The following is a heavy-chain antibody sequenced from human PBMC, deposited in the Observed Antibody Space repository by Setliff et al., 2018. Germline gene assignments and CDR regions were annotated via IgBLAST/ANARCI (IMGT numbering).Heavy chain of an antibody. D-gene: IGHD3-22*01. V-gene: IGHV4-34*01. CDR3: ARLWISYESNTYFYPKYFDF. CDR2: INHSGST. Sequence: LSLTCAVYGGSFSTYYWIWIRQPPGKGLEWIGEINHSGSTNYNPSLNSRVAISVDPSENQFSLRLNSVTAADTAVYYCARLWISYESNTYFYPKYFDFWGQGTLVTVSS. CDR1: GGSFSTYY. J-gene: IGHJ4*02.